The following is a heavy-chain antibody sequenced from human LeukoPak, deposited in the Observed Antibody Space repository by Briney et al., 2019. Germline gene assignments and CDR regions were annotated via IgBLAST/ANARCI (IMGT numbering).Heavy chain of an antibody. CDR2: IRTKASGGTT. J-gene: IGHJ4*02. Sequence: GGSLRLSCTASGFTFGDYAMSWVRQAPGKGLEWVGFIRTKASGGTTEYAASVKGRFTISRDDSESIAYLQMNSLKTEDTAMYYCSRSYCSGDTCYGQYYFDCWGQGTLVTVSS. CDR1: GFTFGDYA. CDR3: SRSYCSGDTCYGQYYFDC. D-gene: IGHD2-15*01. V-gene: IGHV3-49*04.